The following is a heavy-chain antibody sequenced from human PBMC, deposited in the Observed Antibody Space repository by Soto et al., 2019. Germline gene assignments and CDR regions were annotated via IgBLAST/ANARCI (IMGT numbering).Heavy chain of an antibody. CDR1: GYTFTNYG. Sequence: QVQLVQSGSEVKKPGASVKVSCKASGYTFTNYGMSWVRQAPGQGLEWMGWISAYNGNTNHAQNFQGRVTMTTDTSTNTAYMKLRSLRSDDTAVYYCARCYCRVGSCYSCWHFDLWGRGALVTVSS. CDR3: ARCYCRVGSCYSCWHFDL. D-gene: IGHD2-15*01. CDR2: ISAYNGNT. J-gene: IGHJ2*01. V-gene: IGHV1-18*01.